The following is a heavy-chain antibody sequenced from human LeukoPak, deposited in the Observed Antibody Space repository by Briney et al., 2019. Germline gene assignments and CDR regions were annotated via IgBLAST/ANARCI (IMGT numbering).Heavy chain of an antibody. V-gene: IGHV3-43*01. CDR1: GFTFDDYT. D-gene: IGHD4-23*01. J-gene: IGHJ4*02. CDR3: AKGEDYGGNLLVY. CDR2: ISWDGGST. Sequence: GGSLRLSCAASGFTFDDYTMHWVRRAPGKGLEWVSLISWDGGSTYYADSVKGRFTTSRDNSKNSLYLQMNSLRTEDTALYYCAKGEDYGGNLLVYWGQGTLVTVSS.